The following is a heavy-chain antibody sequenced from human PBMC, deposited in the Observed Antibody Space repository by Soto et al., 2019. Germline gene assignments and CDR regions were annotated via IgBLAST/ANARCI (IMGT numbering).Heavy chain of an antibody. CDR3: ARDGRSYNWNEPRAY. CDR1: GYTFTSYG. Sequence: QVQLVQSGAEVKKPGASVKVSCKASGYTFTSYGISWVRQAPGQGLERMGWISAYNGNTNYAQKLQDRVTMTTDTSTSTAYMELRSLRSDDTAVYYCARDGRSYNWNEPRAYWGQGTLVNVSS. J-gene: IGHJ4*02. V-gene: IGHV1-18*01. D-gene: IGHD1-20*01. CDR2: ISAYNGNT.